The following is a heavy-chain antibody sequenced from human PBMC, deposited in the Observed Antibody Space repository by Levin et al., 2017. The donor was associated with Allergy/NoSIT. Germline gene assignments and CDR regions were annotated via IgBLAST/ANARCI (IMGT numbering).Heavy chain of an antibody. D-gene: IGHD4-17*01. CDR1: GFTFSSYG. CDR2: IWYDGSNK. J-gene: IGHJ3*02. CDR3: ACNDYGDYGSVPDAFDI. Sequence: GGSLRLSCAASGFTFSSYGMHWVRQAPGKGLEWVAVIWYDGSNKYYADSVKGRFTISRDNSKNTLYLQMNSLRAEDTAVYYCACNDYGDYGSVPDAFDIWGQGTMVTVSS. V-gene: IGHV3-33*01.